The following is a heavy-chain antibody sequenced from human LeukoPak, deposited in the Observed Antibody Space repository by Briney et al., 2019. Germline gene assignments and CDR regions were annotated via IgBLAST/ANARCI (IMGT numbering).Heavy chain of an antibody. CDR3: ASLSSYSSGWDYWYFDL. Sequence: SVKVSCKASGGTFGSYAISWVRQAPGQGLEWMGGIIPIFDTSNYAQKFQGRVTITTDESTSTAYMELSSLRSEDTAVYYCASLSSYSSGWDYWYFDLWGRGTLVTVSS. D-gene: IGHD6-19*01. J-gene: IGHJ2*01. CDR1: GGTFGSYA. CDR2: IIPIFDTS. V-gene: IGHV1-69*05.